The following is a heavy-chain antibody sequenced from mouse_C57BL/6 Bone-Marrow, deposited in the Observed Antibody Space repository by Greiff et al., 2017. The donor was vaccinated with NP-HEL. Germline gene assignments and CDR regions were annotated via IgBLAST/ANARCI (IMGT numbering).Heavy chain of an antibody. CDR3: ARRYRGLYYYAKDY. J-gene: IGHJ4*01. Sequence: EVMLVESGGGLVKPGGSLKLSCAASGFTFSDYGMHWVRQAPEKGLEWVAYISSGSSTIYYADTVKGRFTISRANAKYTLFLHMTSLRSEDTAMYYCARRYRGLYYYAKDYWGRGTSVTVTS. V-gene: IGHV5-17*01. CDR2: ISSGSSTI. CDR1: GFTFSDYG. D-gene: IGHD2-12*01.